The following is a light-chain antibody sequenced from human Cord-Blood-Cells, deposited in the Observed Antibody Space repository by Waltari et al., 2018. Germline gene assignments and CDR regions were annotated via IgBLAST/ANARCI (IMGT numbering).Light chain of an antibody. CDR2: SNN. CDR3: AAWDDSLIWV. CDR1: SSNIGSNT. V-gene: IGLV1-44*01. J-gene: IGLJ3*02. Sequence: QSVLTQPPSASGTPGQRVTISCSGSSSNIGSNTVNWYQQLPGTAPKLIIYSNNQRPSGVPDRFSGSKSGTSASLAISGLQSEDEADYYCAAWDDSLIWVFGGGTKLTVL.